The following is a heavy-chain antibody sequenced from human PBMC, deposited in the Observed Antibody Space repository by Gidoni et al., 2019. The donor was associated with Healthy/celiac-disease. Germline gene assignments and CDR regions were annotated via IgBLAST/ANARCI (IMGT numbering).Heavy chain of an antibody. D-gene: IGHD4-17*01. J-gene: IGHJ3*02. CDR2: ISSSSSYI. Sequence: EVQLVESGGGLVKPGGSLRLSCAASGFPFSSYSMNWVRQAPGKGLEWVSSISSSSSYIYYADSVKGRFTISRDNAKNSLYLQMNSLRAEDTAVYYCAREGYGDYVVAFDIWGQGTMVTVSS. V-gene: IGHV3-21*01. CDR3: AREGYGDYVVAFDI. CDR1: GFPFSSYS.